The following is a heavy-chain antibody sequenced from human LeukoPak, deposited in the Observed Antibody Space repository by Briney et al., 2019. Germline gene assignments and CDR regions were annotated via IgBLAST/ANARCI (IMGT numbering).Heavy chain of an antibody. D-gene: IGHD6-19*01. CDR3: AKDQWDY. V-gene: IGHV3-23*01. Sequence: GGSLRLSCVASGFTFKNYGMRWVRQAPGKGLEWVSAISGSGGSTYYADSVKGRFTISRDNSKNTLYLQMNSLRAEDTAVYYCAKDQWDYWGQGTLVTVSS. J-gene: IGHJ4*02. CDR1: GFTFKNYG. CDR2: ISGSGGST.